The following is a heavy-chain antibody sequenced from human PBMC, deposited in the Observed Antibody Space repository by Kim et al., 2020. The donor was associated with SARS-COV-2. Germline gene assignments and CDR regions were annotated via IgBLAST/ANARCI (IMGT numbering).Heavy chain of an antibody. V-gene: IGHV4-31*02. J-gene: IGHJ3*02. Sequence: SLQSRVTRSVDTSKNQFSLKLSSVTAADTAVCYCARAHTMIVVVSGAFDIWGKGTMVTVSS. D-gene: IGHD3-22*01. CDR3: ARAHTMIVVVSGAFDI.